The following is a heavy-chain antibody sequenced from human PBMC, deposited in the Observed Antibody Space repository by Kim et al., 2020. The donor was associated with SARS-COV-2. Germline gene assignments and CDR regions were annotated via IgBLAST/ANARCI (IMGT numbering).Heavy chain of an antibody. CDR2: SRNKPNSYTT. CDR1: GFTFSDHY. Sequence: GGSLRLSCAASGFTFSDHYMDWVRQAPGKGLEWVGRSRNKPNSYTTEYAASVKGRFTISRDDSKNSMFLQMNSLKTEDTAVYYCARGDHNSGFYPWYYWG. D-gene: IGHD5-12*01. J-gene: IGHJ4*01. V-gene: IGHV3-72*01. CDR3: ARGDHNSGFYPWYY.